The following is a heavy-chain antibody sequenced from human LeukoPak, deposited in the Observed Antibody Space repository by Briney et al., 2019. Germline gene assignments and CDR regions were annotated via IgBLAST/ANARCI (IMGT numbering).Heavy chain of an antibody. CDR3: ARGLVGDQGIDY. Sequence: PSETLSLTYTVSGGSISSYYWSWIRQPPGKGLEWIGYIYYSGSTNYNPSLKSRVTISVDTSKNQFPLKLSSVTAADTAVYYCARGLVGDQGIDYWGQGTLVTVSS. CDR1: GGSISSYY. V-gene: IGHV4-59*01. D-gene: IGHD2-21*02. CDR2: IYYSGST. J-gene: IGHJ4*02.